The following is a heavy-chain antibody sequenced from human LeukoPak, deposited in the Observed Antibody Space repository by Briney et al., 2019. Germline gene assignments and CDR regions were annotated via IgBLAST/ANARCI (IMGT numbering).Heavy chain of an antibody. CDR1: GGSISGYY. V-gene: IGHV4-59*08. CDR3: ARHGSGGHFGS. CDR2: IYVSGRS. J-gene: IGHJ4*02. Sequence: SETLSLTCTVYGGSISGYYWSWIRQPPGKGLEWIGYIYVSGRSDYNPSLKSRVTISEDTSKNQFSLKLSSVTAADTAIYYCARHGSGGHFGSWGQGTLVTVSS. D-gene: IGHD2-15*01.